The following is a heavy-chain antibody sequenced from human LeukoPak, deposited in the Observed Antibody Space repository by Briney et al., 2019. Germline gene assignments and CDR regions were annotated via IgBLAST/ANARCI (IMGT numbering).Heavy chain of an antibody. CDR3: ARAYSRSSFFDY. Sequence: GGSLRLSCAASGFTFDDYGMSWVRQAPGKGLEWVSGINWNGGSTGYADSVKGRFTISRANAKNSLYLQMNSMRAEDTALYYCARAYSRSSFFDYWGQGTLVAVSS. CDR2: INWNGGST. D-gene: IGHD6-6*01. CDR1: GFTFDDYG. V-gene: IGHV3-20*04. J-gene: IGHJ4*02.